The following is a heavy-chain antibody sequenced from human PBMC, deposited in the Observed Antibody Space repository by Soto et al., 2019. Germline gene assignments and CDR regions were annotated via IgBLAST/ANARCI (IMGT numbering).Heavy chain of an antibody. D-gene: IGHD6-19*01. CDR3: ARHGAGSSPSGDYYYGMDV. V-gene: IGHV5-10-1*01. Sequence: ESLKISFKGSGYSFTSYWISWVRQMPGKGLEWMGRIDPSDSYTNYSPSFQGHVTISADKSISTAYLQWSSLKASDTAMYYCARHGAGSSPSGDYYYGMDVWGQGTTVTVSS. CDR2: IDPSDSYT. J-gene: IGHJ6*02. CDR1: GYSFTSYW.